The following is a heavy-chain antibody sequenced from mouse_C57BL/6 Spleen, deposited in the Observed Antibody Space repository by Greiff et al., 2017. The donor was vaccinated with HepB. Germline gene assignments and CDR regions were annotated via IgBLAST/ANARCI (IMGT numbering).Heavy chain of an antibody. Sequence: EVQVVESGGGLVKPGGSLKLSCAASGFTFSSYAMSWVRQTPEKRLEWVATISDGGSYTYSPDNVKGRFTISRDNAKNNLYLQMSHLKSEDTAMYYCARDDLFDYYFDYWGQGTTLTVSS. CDR1: GFTFSSYA. CDR3: ARDDLFDYYFDY. V-gene: IGHV5-4*01. CDR2: ISDGGSYT. D-gene: IGHD2-4*01. J-gene: IGHJ2*01.